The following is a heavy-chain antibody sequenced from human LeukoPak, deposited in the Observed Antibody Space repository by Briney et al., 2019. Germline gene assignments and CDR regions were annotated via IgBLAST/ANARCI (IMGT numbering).Heavy chain of an antibody. D-gene: IGHD6-19*01. J-gene: IGHJ4*02. CDR1: GGSISSYY. Sequence: SETLSLTCTVSGGSISSYYWSWIRQPPGKGLEWIGYIYYSGSTNYNPSLKSRVTISVDTSKIQFSLKLSSVTAADTAVYYCARGSGWYYPDYWGRGTLVTVSS. CDR2: IYYSGST. V-gene: IGHV4-59*01. CDR3: ARGSGWYYPDY.